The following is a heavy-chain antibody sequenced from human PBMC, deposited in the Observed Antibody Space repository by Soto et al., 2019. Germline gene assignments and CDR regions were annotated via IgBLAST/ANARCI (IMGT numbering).Heavy chain of an antibody. CDR1: GYTFNAYY. J-gene: IGHJ5*02. CDR3: ARHHGPTTSENWFDP. D-gene: IGHD5-12*01. Sequence: QVQLVQSGAEVRKPGASVSVSCKASGYTFNAYYIHWVRQAPGQGLEWMGWLNPNTGATHYAQKFHGRVTMTSDTSINTAYMELSSLRSDDTAVYYCARHHGPTTSENWFDPWGQGTLVTVSS. CDR2: LNPNTGAT. V-gene: IGHV1-2*02.